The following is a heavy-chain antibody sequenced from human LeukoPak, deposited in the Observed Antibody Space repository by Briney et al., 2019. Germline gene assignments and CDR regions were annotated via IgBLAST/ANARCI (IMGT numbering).Heavy chain of an antibody. CDR2: ISWDGGST. CDR1: GFTFDDYT. V-gene: IGHV3-43*01. D-gene: IGHD2-2*01. Sequence: GGSLRLSCAASGFTFDDYTMHWVRQAPGKGLEWVSLISWDGGSTYYADSVKGRFTISRDNSKNSLYLQMNSLRTEDTALYYCAKDRGAGTLISTTYFDYWGQGTLVTVSS. J-gene: IGHJ4*02. CDR3: AKDRGAGTLISTTYFDY.